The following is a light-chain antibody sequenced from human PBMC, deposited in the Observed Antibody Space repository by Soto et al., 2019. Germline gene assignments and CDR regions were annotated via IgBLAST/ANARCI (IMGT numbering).Light chain of an antibody. CDR2: AAT. CDR3: QQYERYPPS. CDR1: QNINTY. Sequence: DIQMTQSPSSLSASVGDRVTIGCRASQNINTYLAWFQQKPGKAPKSLIYAATNLQGGVPSRFSGTGSGTEFSLTISILQNEDVATYYCQQYERYPPSFGGGTKLDI. V-gene: IGKV1-16*01. J-gene: IGKJ4*01.